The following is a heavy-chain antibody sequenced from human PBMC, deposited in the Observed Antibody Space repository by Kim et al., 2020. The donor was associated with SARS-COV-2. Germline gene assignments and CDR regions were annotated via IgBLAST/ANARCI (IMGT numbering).Heavy chain of an antibody. J-gene: IGHJ4*02. CDR1: GFIFNNYA. CDR2: ITGSGGST. D-gene: IGHD3-10*01. V-gene: IGHV3-23*01. CDR3: VQGRFLYDDGGS. Sequence: GSLRLSCAASGFIFNNYAMIWVRQAPGKGLEWVSTITGSGGSTYYADSVKGRFTISRDNSRNTVYLQMSSLRAEDTAVYYSVQGRFLYDDGGSWGQGTLVTVSS.